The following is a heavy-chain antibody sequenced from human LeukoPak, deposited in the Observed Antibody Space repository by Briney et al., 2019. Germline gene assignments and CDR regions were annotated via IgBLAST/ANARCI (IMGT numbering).Heavy chain of an antibody. J-gene: IGHJ5*02. CDR2: IYYGGST. V-gene: IGHV4-39*01. CDR1: GGSISSSSYY. Sequence: SETLSLTCTVSGGSISSSSYYWGWIRQPPGKGLEWIGSIYYGGSTYYNPSLKSRVTISVDTSKNQFSLKLSSVTAADTAVYYCARPAYDILTGYPNWFDPWGQGTLVTVSS. D-gene: IGHD3-9*01. CDR3: ARPAYDILTGYPNWFDP.